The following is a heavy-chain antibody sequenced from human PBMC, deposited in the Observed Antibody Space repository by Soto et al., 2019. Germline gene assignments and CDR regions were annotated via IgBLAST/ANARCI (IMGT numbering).Heavy chain of an antibody. J-gene: IGHJ4*02. CDR3: ARSDCSGGSCYSYYVDY. CDR2: ISAYNGNT. Sequence: QVQLVQSGAEVKKPGASVKVSCKASGYTFTSYGISWVRQTPGKGLEWMGWISAYNGNTNYAQKLQGRVTMTTDTSTSTAYMELRSLRSDDTAVYYCARSDCSGGSCYSYYVDYWGQGTLVTVSS. D-gene: IGHD2-15*01. CDR1: GYTFTSYG. V-gene: IGHV1-18*01.